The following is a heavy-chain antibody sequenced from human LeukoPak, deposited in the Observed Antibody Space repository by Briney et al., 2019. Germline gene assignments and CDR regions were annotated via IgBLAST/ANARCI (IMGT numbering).Heavy chain of an antibody. CDR2: IIGSGSST. D-gene: IGHD3-10*01. CDR1: GFTFSSFA. J-gene: IGHJ3*01. Sequence: GGSLRLSCAASGFTFSSFAMSWVRQAPGKGLEWVSGIIGSGSSTYYADSVRGRFSISRDNAKNTLYLQMNSLRAEDTAIYYCSSYGSGFWGQGTVVIVSS. CDR3: SSYGSGF. V-gene: IGHV3-23*01.